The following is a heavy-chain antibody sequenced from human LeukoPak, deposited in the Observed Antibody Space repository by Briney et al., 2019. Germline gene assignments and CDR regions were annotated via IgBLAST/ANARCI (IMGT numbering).Heavy chain of an antibody. CDR2: INHDGTNT. J-gene: IGHJ4*02. CDR3: TNFDY. CDR1: GLTFSSSG. V-gene: IGHV3-30*02. Sequence: PGGSLRLSCTASGLTFSSSGMHWVRQAPGKGLDWVSLINHDGTNTFYADSVKGRFTISRDNSRNTLYLQMNSLRGEDTAVYYCTNFDYWGQGTLVTVSS.